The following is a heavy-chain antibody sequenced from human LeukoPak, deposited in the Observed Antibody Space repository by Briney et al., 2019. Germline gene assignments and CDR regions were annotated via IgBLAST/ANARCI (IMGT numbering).Heavy chain of an antibody. CDR2: INPDGSST. Sequence: PEGSLRLSCAASGFTFSYFWMHWVHQTPGKGLVWVSRINPDGSSTGYADAVKGRFTISRDNAKNTLSLQLSSLRADDTAVYYCVRGPFDIWGQGTMVTVSS. CDR1: GFTFSYFW. J-gene: IGHJ3*02. V-gene: IGHV3-74*01. CDR3: VRGPFDI.